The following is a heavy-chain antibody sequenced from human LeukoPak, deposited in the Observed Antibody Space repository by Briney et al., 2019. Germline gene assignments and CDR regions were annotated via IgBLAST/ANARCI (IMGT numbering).Heavy chain of an antibody. CDR1: GFTFRTYS. Sequence: GGSLRLSCVGSGFTFRTYSMNWVRQAPGQGLEWVSYITSSSSDMYYADSVKGRFIISRDNAKDSVYLQVNSLRVEDTAIYYCARADSDYWGQGTLVTVSS. J-gene: IGHJ4*02. CDR3: ARADSDY. CDR2: ITSSSSDM. V-gene: IGHV3-21*05.